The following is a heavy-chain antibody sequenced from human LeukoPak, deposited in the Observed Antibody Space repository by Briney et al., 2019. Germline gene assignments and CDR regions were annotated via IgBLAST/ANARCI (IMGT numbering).Heavy chain of an antibody. J-gene: IGHJ4*02. CDR2: INPNNGDT. Sequence: APVKVSCKASGYTFTGDYVHWVRRAPGQGLEWMAWINPNNGDTNSAQKFQGRVTITRDTSISTVYMELSRLTSDDTAVYYCAREASGSYYSFFLDYWGQGTLVAVSS. CDR1: GYTFTGDY. V-gene: IGHV1-2*02. CDR3: AREASGSYYSFFLDY. D-gene: IGHD3-10*01.